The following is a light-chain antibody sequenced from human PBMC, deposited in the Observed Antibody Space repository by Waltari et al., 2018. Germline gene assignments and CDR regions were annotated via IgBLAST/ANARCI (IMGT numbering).Light chain of an antibody. Sequence: QSALTQPASVSGSPGQSITISCPGTSSDVGDYKRVSWYQQHPGKAPKLMIYAVSKRTLGVSDRFSGSKSGDMSSLTISGLQPEDEAEYFCSSYAGSSKGVFGGGTKVTVL. CDR1: SSDVGDYKR. CDR3: SSYAGSSKGV. J-gene: IGLJ2*01. V-gene: IGLV2-23*02. CDR2: AVS.